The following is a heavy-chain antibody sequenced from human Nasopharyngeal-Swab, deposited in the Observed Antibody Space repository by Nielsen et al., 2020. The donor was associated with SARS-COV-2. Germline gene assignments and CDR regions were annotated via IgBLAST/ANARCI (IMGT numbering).Heavy chain of an antibody. CDR2: INPNSGGT. D-gene: IGHD6-19*01. Sequence: ASVKVSCKASGYTFTGYYMHWVRQAPGQGLEWMGRINPNSGGTNYAQKFQGRVTMTRDTSISTAYMELSRLRSDDTAVYYCAREPDSSGWYATSNWFDPWGQGTLDTVSS. CDR3: AREPDSSGWYATSNWFDP. CDR1: GYTFTGYY. V-gene: IGHV1-2*06. J-gene: IGHJ5*02.